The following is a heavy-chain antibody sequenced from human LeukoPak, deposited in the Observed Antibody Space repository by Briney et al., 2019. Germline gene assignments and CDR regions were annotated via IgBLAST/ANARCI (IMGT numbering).Heavy chain of an antibody. J-gene: IGHJ4*02. CDR2: ISYDGSNE. D-gene: IGHD1-26*01. CDR1: GFTFSNYA. CDR3: ARSMYSGSPIDY. Sequence: GGSLRLSCADSGFTFSNYAVHWVRQAPGKGLEWVAVISYDGSNEYYADSVKGRFTISRDNSKNTLSLQMNSLRAEDTAVYYCARSMYSGSPIDYWGQGTLVTVSS. V-gene: IGHV3-30-3*01.